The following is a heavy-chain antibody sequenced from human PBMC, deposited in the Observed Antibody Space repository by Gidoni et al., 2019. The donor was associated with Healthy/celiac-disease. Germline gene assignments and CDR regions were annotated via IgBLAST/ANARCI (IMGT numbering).Heavy chain of an antibody. D-gene: IGHD2-15*01. J-gene: IGHJ3*02. CDR3: ARYIVATTRRYCSGGSCYPDAFDI. V-gene: IGHV4-39*01. CDR1: GGSISSSSYY. CDR2: IYYSGST. Sequence: QLQLQESGPGLVKPSETLSITCTVTGGSISSSSYYWAWIRQPPWKGLEWSGSIYYSGSTYYTPSLNSRVTISVDTSKNQFSLKLSSVTAADTAVYYCARYIVATTRRYCSGGSCYPDAFDIWGQGTMVTVSS.